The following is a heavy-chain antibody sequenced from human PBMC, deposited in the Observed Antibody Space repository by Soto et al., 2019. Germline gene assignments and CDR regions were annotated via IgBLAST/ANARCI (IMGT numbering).Heavy chain of an antibody. V-gene: IGHV1-18*01. CDR2: ISGYDRRT. CDR1: GYSFSNYG. Sequence: QLVQSGAEVKKPGASVRVSCKASGYSFSNYGISWVRQAPGQGLEWMGWISGYDRRTHYAQRFQGRVTMTTDTSTSTAYMELTSLTSDDTAVYYCARDWEDIRDRNCFDPWGQGTLVTVSS. J-gene: IGHJ5*02. CDR3: ARDWEDIRDRNCFDP. D-gene: IGHD1-26*01.